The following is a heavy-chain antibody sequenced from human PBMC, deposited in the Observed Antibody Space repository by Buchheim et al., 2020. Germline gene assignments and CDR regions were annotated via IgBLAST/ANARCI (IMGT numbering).Heavy chain of an antibody. Sequence: QMQLVESGGGVVQPGRSLRLSCAASGFIFSNYAMDWVRQAPGKGLEWVAVISYDGDGKFYVDSVKGRFTISRDNSKNTLYLQMNSLSADDTAVYYCAKGGAYEMDYWGQGTL. CDR2: ISYDGDGK. V-gene: IGHV3-30*18. CDR3: AKGGAYEMDY. J-gene: IGHJ4*02. CDR1: GFIFSNYA. D-gene: IGHD3-16*01.